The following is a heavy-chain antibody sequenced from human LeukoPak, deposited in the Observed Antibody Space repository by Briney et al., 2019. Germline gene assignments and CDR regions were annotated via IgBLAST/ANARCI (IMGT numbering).Heavy chain of an antibody. V-gene: IGHV1-46*01. CDR3: AREGSWSLPYYGMDV. Sequence: GASVKVSCKASGYTFTSYYMHWVRQAPGQGLEWMGIINPSGGSTSYAQKFQGRVTMTRDTSTSTVYMELSSLRSEDTAVYYCAREGSWSLPYYGMDVWGQGTTVTVSS. J-gene: IGHJ6*02. CDR1: GYTFTSYY. CDR2: INPSGGST. D-gene: IGHD2-15*01.